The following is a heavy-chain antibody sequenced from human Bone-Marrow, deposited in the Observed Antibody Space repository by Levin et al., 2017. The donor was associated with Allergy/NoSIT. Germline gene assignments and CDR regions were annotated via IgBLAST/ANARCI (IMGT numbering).Heavy chain of an antibody. CDR1: GFTFTTSW. CDR3: ARDHIAARGGYYYYYYMDV. CDR2: INSDGSDT. D-gene: IGHD6-6*01. Sequence: GGSLRLSCAASGFTFTTSWLHWVRQAPGKGLVWVSLINSDGSDTRYADSVKGRFTISRDNSKNTLYLQMNSLRAEDTAVYYCARDHIAARGGYYYYYYMDVWGKGTTVTVSS. J-gene: IGHJ6*03. V-gene: IGHV3-74*01.